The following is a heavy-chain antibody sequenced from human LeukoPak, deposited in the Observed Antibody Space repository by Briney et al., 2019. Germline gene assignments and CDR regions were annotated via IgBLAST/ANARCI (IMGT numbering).Heavy chain of an antibody. CDR2: INPNSGDT. D-gene: IGHD3-16*01. J-gene: IGHJ4*02. V-gene: IGHV1-2*02. Sequence: ASVKVSCKASGYTFTGYYMHWVRQALGQGLEWMGWINPNSGDTKYSQKFQGRVTMTRDTSIRTAYMELTRLRSDDTAVYYCATQRGSYLWGTDFDYWGQGTLVTVSS. CDR1: GYTFTGYY. CDR3: ATQRGSYLWGTDFDY.